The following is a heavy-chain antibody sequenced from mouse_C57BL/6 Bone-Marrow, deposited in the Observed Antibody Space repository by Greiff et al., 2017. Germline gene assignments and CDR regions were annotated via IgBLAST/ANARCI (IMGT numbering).Heavy chain of an antibody. V-gene: IGHV1-59*01. CDR3: ARRDDGYLYYAMDY. Sequence: VQLQQPGAELVRPGTSVKLSCKASGYTFPSYWMHWVKQRPGQGLEWIGVIDPSDSYTNYNQKFKGKATLTVDTSSSTAYMQLSDLTSDDSAVYYCARRDDGYLYYAMDYWGQGTSVTVSS. D-gene: IGHD2-3*01. CDR1: GYTFPSYW. J-gene: IGHJ4*01. CDR2: IDPSDSYT.